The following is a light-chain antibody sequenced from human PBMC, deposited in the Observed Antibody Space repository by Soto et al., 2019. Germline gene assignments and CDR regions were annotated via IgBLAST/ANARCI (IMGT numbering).Light chain of an antibody. Sequence: DIQMTQSPSSLSASVGDRVTITCRASQGMSNYLAWYQQIPGKVPKLLISAASTLQSWVPSRFSGSGSGTDFTLTISSLQPEDVATYYCQKYTNVPTFGGGTNVEIK. CDR3: QKYTNVPT. CDR2: AAS. J-gene: IGKJ4*01. V-gene: IGKV1-27*01. CDR1: QGMSNY.